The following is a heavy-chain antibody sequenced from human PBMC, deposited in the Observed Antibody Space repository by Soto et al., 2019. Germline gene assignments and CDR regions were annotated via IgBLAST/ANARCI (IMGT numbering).Heavy chain of an antibody. J-gene: IGHJ6*02. CDR3: ARDISITVVRGVITYDCHGMDV. CDR1: GYTFTSSG. V-gene: IGHV1-18*01. D-gene: IGHD3-10*01. CDR2: ISAYNGNT. Sequence: QVQLVQSGAEVKKPGASVKVSCKASGYTFTSSGISWVRQAPGQGLEWMGWISAYNGNTNYAQNLQARVTMTTDTSTSTAYMELRSLRSDDTAVYYCARDISITVVRGVITYDCHGMDVWGQGTTVIVSS.